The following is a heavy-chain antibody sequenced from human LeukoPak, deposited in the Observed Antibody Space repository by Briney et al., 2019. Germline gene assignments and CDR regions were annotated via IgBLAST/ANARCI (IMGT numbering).Heavy chain of an antibody. Sequence: PGGSLRLSCAASGFTFSSYAMSWVRQAPGKGLEWVSAISGSGGSTYYADSVKGRFTISRDNSKNTLHLQMNSLRAEDTAVYYCAKGLIKYCSSTSCLTFDYWGQGTLVTVSS. D-gene: IGHD2-2*01. CDR2: ISGSGGST. CDR3: AKGLIKYCSSTSCLTFDY. V-gene: IGHV3-23*01. CDR1: GFTFSSYA. J-gene: IGHJ4*02.